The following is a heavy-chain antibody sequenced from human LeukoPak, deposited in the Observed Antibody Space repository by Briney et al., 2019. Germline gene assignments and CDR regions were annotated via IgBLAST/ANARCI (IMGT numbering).Heavy chain of an antibody. V-gene: IGHV3-48*01. CDR2: ISSGSGTI. CDR3: AALRGLQNWYFDL. Sequence: PGGSLRLSCAASGSTFSSYNIHSVRQAPGKGLEWVSYISSGSGTIYYADSVKGRFTISRDNAKNSLFLQMNSLRAEDTAVYYCAALRGLQNWYFDLWGRGTLVTVSS. J-gene: IGHJ2*01. D-gene: IGHD4-17*01. CDR1: GSTFSSYN.